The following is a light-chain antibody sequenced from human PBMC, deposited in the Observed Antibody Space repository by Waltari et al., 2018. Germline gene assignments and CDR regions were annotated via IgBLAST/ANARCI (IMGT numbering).Light chain of an antibody. V-gene: IGKV2-30*02. CDR1: QSLVHSDGNTY. J-gene: IGKJ1*01. CDR3: MQGTHWPPWT. CDR2: QVS. Sequence: DVLLTQSPLSLPVTLGQPASISCRSSQSLVHSDGNTYLNWFQQRPGQSPRRLIYQVSKRDSGVPDRFSGSGSGADFTLKISRVEAEDVGVYYCMQGTHWPPWTFGQGTKVEIK.